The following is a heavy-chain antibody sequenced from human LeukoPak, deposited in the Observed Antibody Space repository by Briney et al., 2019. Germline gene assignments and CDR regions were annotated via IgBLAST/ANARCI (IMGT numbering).Heavy chain of an antibody. J-gene: IGHJ5*02. V-gene: IGHV4-59*11. Sequence: SDTLSLTCTVSGGSISSHYWSWIRQPPGKGLEWIGYIYYSGSTNYDPSLKSRVTISVDTSKNQFSLKLSSVTAADTAVYYCARVRLQLVRWFDPWGQGTLVTVSS. CDR1: GGSISSHY. D-gene: IGHD6-13*01. CDR2: IYYSGST. CDR3: ARVRLQLVRWFDP.